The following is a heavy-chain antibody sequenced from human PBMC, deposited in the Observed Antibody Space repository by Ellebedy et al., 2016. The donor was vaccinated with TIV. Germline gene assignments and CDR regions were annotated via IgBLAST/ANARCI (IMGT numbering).Heavy chain of an antibody. CDR2: IKQDGSEK. CDR1: GFTFSTYW. D-gene: IGHD5-18*01. Sequence: GGSLRLXCAASGFTFSTYWMSWVRQAPGKGLGWVANIKQDGSEKHYVDSVKGRFTISRDNAKSSLYLQMNSLRLEDTALYYCSSHVDTSMTHWGQGTLVTVSS. CDR3: SSHVDTSMTH. J-gene: IGHJ4*02. V-gene: IGHV3-7*01.